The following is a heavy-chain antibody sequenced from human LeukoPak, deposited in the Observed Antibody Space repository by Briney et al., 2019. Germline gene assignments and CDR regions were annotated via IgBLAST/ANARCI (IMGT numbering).Heavy chain of an antibody. V-gene: IGHV3-74*01. CDR3: AKGTTVVTINDY. CDR2: INSDGSST. D-gene: IGHD4-23*01. J-gene: IGHJ4*02. CDR1: GFTFSSYW. Sequence: GGSLRPSCAASGFTFSSYWMHWVRQAPGKGLVWVSRINSDGSSTSYADSVKGRFTISRDNSKNTLYLQMNSLRAEDTAVYYCAKGTTVVTINDYWGQGTLVTVSS.